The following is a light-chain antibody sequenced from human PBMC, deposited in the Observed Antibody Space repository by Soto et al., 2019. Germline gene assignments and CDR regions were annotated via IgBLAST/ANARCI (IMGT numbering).Light chain of an antibody. Sequence: IQMTQYPSSLSASVGDRLSITCLASQVITNDLGWYQQKPGKAPKRLIYAASTLQSGVPSRFSGSGSGTEFTLTISSLQPEDVATYYCLQLNTYPWTFGQGTKVDIK. CDR1: QVITND. V-gene: IGKV1-17*01. J-gene: IGKJ1*01. CDR3: LQLNTYPWT. CDR2: AAS.